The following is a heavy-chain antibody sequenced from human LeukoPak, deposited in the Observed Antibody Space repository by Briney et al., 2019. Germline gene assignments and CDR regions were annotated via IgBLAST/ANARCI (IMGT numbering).Heavy chain of an antibody. V-gene: IGHV3-23*01. CDR3: AKGARYSSSETNFDY. D-gene: IGHD6-13*01. J-gene: IGHJ4*02. CDR1: GFGFSSYV. Sequence: PGGSLTLPCAASGFGFSSYVMSWVRQAPAKGLAWVSAISGRGGNTYYADSVKGRFTISRDNYENTLYVQMSSVRVEDRAVYYCAKGARYSSSETNFDYWGQGTLVTVSS. CDR2: ISGRGGNT.